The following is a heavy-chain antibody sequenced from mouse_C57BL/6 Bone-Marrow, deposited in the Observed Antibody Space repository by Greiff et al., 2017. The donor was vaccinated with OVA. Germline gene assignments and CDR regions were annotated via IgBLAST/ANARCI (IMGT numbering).Heavy chain of an antibody. D-gene: IGHD1-1*01. Sequence: VQLQQSGAELVRPGTSVKVSCKASGYAFTNYLIEWVKQRPGQGLEWIGVINPGSGGTNYNEKFKGKATLTADKSSSTAYMQLSSLTSEDSAVYFCASSDYGSSHWYFDVWGTGTTVTVSS. V-gene: IGHV1-54*01. CDR2: INPGSGGT. CDR1: GYAFTNYL. J-gene: IGHJ1*03. CDR3: ASSDYGSSHWYFDV.